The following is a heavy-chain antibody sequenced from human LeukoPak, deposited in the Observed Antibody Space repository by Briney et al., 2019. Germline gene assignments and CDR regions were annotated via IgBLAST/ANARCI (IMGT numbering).Heavy chain of an antibody. CDR3: SRVRYCSGRSCYFGAFDI. CDR2: IRSKAYGGTT. Sequence: PGGSLRLSCTASGLIFGDYAMSWVRQAPGKGLEWVSFIRSKAYGGTTEYAASVKGRFIISRDDSKSIAYLQMNSLKTEDTAVYYCSRVRYCSGRSCYFGAFDIWGQGTMVTVSS. J-gene: IGHJ3*02. V-gene: IGHV3-49*04. D-gene: IGHD2-15*01. CDR1: GLIFGDYA.